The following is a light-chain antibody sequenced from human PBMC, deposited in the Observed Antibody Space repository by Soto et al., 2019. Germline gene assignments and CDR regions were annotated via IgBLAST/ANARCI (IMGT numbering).Light chain of an antibody. CDR1: SSDVGGYNY. CDR3: NSYTGSGIV. Sequence: QSVLTLPASVSGTTGQSITISCTGTSSDVGGYNYVSWYQHHPGKAPKLMIYEVSNRPSGVSYRFSGSKSGNTASLTISGLQAEDEADYYCNSYTGSGIVFGTGTKVTVL. J-gene: IGLJ1*01. V-gene: IGLV2-14*01. CDR2: EVS.